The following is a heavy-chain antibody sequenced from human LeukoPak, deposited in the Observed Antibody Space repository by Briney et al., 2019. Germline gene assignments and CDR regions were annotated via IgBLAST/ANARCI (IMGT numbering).Heavy chain of an antibody. D-gene: IGHD4-23*01. CDR3: ARGGFGNPLGY. Sequence: PGGSLRLSCAGSGVTFSSYWMSWVRQAPGKGLEWVANIKQDGSEKYYVDSVKGRFTISRDNAKNSLYLQMNSLRAEDTAVYYCARGGFGNPLGYWGQGALVTVSS. CDR1: GVTFSSYW. CDR2: IKQDGSEK. V-gene: IGHV3-7*05. J-gene: IGHJ4*02.